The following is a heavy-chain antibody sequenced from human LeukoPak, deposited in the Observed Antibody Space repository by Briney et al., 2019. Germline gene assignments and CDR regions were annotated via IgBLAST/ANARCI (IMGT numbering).Heavy chain of an antibody. Sequence: SVKVSCKASGGTFSSYAISWVRQAPGQGLEWMGRIIPIFGTANYAQKFQGRVTIATDESTSTAYMELSSLRSEDTAVYYCARGTTVTTFLDYWGQGTLVTVSS. V-gene: IGHV1-69*05. CDR1: GGTFSSYA. CDR3: ARGTTVTTFLDY. CDR2: IIPIFGTA. J-gene: IGHJ4*02. D-gene: IGHD4-17*01.